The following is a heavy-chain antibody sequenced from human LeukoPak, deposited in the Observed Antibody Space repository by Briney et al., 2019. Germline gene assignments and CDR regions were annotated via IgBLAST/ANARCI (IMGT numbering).Heavy chain of an antibody. V-gene: IGHV1-2*02. CDR1: GYTFTGYY. CDR2: INPNSGGT. CDR3: ARDGGSYYGRSWFDP. J-gene: IGHJ5*02. Sequence: ASVKVSCKASGYTFTGYYMHWVRQAPGQGLEWMGWINPNSGGTNYAQKFQGRVTMTRDTSISTAYMELSRLRSDDTAVYYCARDGGSYYGRSWFDPWGQGTLVTVSS. D-gene: IGHD1-26*01.